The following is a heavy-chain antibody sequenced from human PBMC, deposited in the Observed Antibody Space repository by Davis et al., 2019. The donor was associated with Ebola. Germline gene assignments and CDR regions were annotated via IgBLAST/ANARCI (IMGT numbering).Heavy chain of an antibody. CDR3: ARGYGPKCRGGTCVNDS. D-gene: IGHD3-10*01. CDR2: IIPIFGTA. CDR1: GGTFSSYA. Sequence: SVKVSCKASGGTFSSYAISWVRQAPGQGLEWMGGIIPIFGTANYAQKFQGRVTITADESTSTAYMELSRLRIDDTAVYYCARGYGPKCRGGTCVNDSWGQGTLVIVSS. J-gene: IGHJ4*02. V-gene: IGHV1-69*13.